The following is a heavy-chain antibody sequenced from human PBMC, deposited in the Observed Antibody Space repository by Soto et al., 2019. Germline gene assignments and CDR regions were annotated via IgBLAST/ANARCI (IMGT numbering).Heavy chain of an antibody. Sequence: EVHLVESGGGLVQPGGSLRLSCAASGFTFSSYWMHWVRQAPGKGLVWVSRINADGTTTTYADSVKGRFTISRDNAKNTVYLQMDSLRAEETAVYFCATVATHSYNWVDPWGQGTLVTISS. V-gene: IGHV3-74*01. CDR3: ATVATHSYNWVDP. J-gene: IGHJ5*02. D-gene: IGHD1-1*01. CDR1: GFTFSSYW. CDR2: INADGTTT.